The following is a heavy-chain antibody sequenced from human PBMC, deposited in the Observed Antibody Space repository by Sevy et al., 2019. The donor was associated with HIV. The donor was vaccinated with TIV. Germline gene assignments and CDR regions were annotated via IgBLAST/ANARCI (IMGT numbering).Heavy chain of an antibody. J-gene: IGHJ3*01. V-gene: IGHV3-33*03. CDR3: AKEADAFDV. Sequence: GGSLRLSCAGSGVTFSNYAMHWVRQAPGKGLECVAGLWSHGRREYYADLAKGRFTISRDNSKNTVYLHMDSLRTDAPAVYYCAKEADAFDVWGQGTMVTVSS. CDR2: LWSHGRRE. CDR1: GVTFSNYA.